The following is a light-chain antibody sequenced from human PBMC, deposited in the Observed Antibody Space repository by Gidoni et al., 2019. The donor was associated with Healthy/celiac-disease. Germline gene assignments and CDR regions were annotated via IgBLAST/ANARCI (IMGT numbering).Light chain of an antibody. Sequence: DIVLTQSPGTLSLSPGERATLSCRASQSVSSSYLAWYQQKPGQAPRLLIYGASSRATGIPDRFSGSGSGTDFTRTISRLEPEDFAVYYCQQYGSSPLYTFXQXTKLEIK. CDR3: QQYGSSPLYT. J-gene: IGKJ2*01. CDR2: GAS. CDR1: QSVSSSY. V-gene: IGKV3-20*01.